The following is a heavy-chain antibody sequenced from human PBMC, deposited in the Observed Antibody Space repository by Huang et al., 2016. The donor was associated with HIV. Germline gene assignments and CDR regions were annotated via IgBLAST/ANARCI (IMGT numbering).Heavy chain of an antibody. CDR2: ISDTWRT. CDR3: ARSPQIYQTSGLAHYYFDF. V-gene: IGHV4-59*11. CDR1: GGSIRSHN. Sequence: QVQLQESGPGLVKPSETLSLSCTVSGGSIRSHNWSWIRQPPGKGMEWIATISDTWRTNDNPSLKRRVYMSLDTSKNNFSLKLTSVTAADTAVYYCARSPQIYQTSGLAHYYFDFWGRGTLVTVSS. J-gene: IGHJ2*01. D-gene: IGHD6-19*01.